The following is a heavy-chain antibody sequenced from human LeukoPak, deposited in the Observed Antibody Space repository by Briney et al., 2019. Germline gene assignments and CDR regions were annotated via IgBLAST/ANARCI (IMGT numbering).Heavy chain of an antibody. D-gene: IGHD4-17*01. CDR2: IYTRGNT. V-gene: IGHV4-4*07. CDR3: ARSVPSRDYGSSSFDY. Sequence: SETLSLTCTVSGGSISSYYWSWVRQPAGKGLEWIGRIYTRGNTNYNPSLKSRVTMSVDTSKNQFSLKVNSLSAADTAMYYCARSVPSRDYGSSSFDYWGQGILVTVSS. CDR1: GGSISSYY. J-gene: IGHJ4*02.